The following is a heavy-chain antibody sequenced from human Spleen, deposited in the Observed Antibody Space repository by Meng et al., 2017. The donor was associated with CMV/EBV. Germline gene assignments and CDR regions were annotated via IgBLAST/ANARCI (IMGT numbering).Heavy chain of an antibody. Sequence: SVKVSCKASGFTFIASTFHAYNIHWVRRAPGQGLEWMGRIIPSLGITDYAQTFQGRVTITADKFTSTAYMDLSSLRSEDTAVYYCAFRPYGGDWEIEYWGQGTLVTVSS. V-gene: IGHV1-69*02. D-gene: IGHD2-21*02. CDR2: IIPSLGIT. CDR3: AFRPYGGDWEIEY. J-gene: IGHJ4*02. CDR1: GFTFIASTFHAYN.